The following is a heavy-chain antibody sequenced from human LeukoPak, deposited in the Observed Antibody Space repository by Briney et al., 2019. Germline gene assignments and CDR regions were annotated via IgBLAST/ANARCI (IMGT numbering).Heavy chain of an antibody. CDR3: ARAILTPSGYVWYFDL. CDR1: GGSISSGGYY. CDR2: IYHSGSS. V-gene: IGHV4-31*03. D-gene: IGHD3-3*01. Sequence: SETLSLTCTVSGGSISSGGYYWSWIRQHPGKGLEWIGYIYHSGSSYYNPSLRSRATISVDTSKNQFSLNLNSVTAADTALYYCARAILTPSGYVWYFDLWGRGTLVTVSS. J-gene: IGHJ2*01.